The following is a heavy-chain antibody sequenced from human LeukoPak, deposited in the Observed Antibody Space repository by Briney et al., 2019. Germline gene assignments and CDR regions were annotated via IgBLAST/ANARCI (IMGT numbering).Heavy chain of an antibody. V-gene: IGHV3-23*01. J-gene: IGHJ5*02. CDR3: AKDLLHHNWFDP. Sequence: PGGSLRLSCAASGFTFSSYAMSWVRQPPGKGLEWVSAISGSGGSTYYADSVKGRFTFSRDNSKNTLYLQMNSLRAEDTAVYYCAKDLLHHNWFDPWGQGTLVTVSS. CDR2: ISGSGGST. CDR1: GFTFSSYA.